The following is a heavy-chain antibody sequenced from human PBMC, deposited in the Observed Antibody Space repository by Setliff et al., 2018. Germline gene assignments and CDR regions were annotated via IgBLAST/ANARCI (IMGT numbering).Heavy chain of an antibody. CDR2: ISGGGDST. J-gene: IGHJ4*02. CDR1: GFTFSGYS. Sequence: GESLTLSCAASGFTFSGYSMNWVRQTPGKGLEWVSTISGGGDSTYYADSVMGRVSISRDNSKNSLFLQMNSLRVDDTAIYYCAKDGVGPTFTYFFDYWGQGSQVTVSS. CDR3: AKDGVGPTFTYFFDY. D-gene: IGHD1-26*01. V-gene: IGHV3-23*01.